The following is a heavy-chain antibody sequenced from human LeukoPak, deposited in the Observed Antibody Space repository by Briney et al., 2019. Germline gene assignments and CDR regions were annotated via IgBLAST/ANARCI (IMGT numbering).Heavy chain of an antibody. V-gene: IGHV1-69*04. J-gene: IGHJ4*02. Sequence: GASVKVSCKASGYTFTGYFIHWVRQAPGQGLEWMGRIIPILGIANYAQKFQGRATITADKSTSTAYMELSSLRSEDTAVYYCARDMITFGGVIVRGGYWGQGTLVTVSS. CDR3: ARDMITFGGVIVRGGY. D-gene: IGHD3-16*02. CDR2: IIPILGIA. CDR1: GYTFTGYF.